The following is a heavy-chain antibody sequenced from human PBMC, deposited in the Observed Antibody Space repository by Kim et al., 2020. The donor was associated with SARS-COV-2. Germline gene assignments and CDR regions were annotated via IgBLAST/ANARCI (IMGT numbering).Heavy chain of an antibody. J-gene: IGHJ3*02. CDR1: GGSISSYY. V-gene: IGHV4-59*08. Sequence: SETLSLTCTVSGGSISSYYWNWIRQPPGKGLEWIGYIYYSGSTNYNPSLKSRVSISTDPSKNHFSLRLSSVTAADTAVYYCTRTRFLSSSYAFDIWGQGTMVTVSS. CDR2: IYYSGST. D-gene: IGHD6-13*01. CDR3: TRTRFLSSSYAFDI.